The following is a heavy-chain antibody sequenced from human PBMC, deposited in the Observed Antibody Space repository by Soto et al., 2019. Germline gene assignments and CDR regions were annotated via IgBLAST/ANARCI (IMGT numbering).Heavy chain of an antibody. D-gene: IGHD3-16*01. CDR2: ISYDGSNK. CDR3: ANEGYDYVWRAYDY. CDR1: GFTFSSYG. V-gene: IGHV3-30*18. Sequence: QVQLVESGGGVVQPGRSLRLSCAASGFTFSSYGMHWVRQAPGKGLEWVAVISYDGSNKYYADSVKGRFTISRDNSKNAPYLQMNSLRAEDTAVYYCANEGYDYVWRAYDYWGQGTLVTVSS. J-gene: IGHJ4*02.